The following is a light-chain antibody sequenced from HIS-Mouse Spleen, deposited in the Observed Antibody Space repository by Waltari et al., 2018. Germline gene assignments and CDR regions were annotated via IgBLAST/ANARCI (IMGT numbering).Light chain of an antibody. J-gene: IGLJ3*02. CDR1: PLPKQY. CDR3: QSADSSGTYWV. CDR2: KDS. V-gene: IGLV3-25*03. Sequence: SYELTQPPSVSVSPGQTARITCSGAPLPKQYAYWYQQKPGQAPVLVIYKDSERPAGIPERFSGSSSGTTVTLTISGVQAEDEADYYCQSADSSGTYWVFGGGTKLTVL.